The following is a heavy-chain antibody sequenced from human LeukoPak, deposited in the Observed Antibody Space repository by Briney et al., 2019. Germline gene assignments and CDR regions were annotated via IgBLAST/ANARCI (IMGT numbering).Heavy chain of an antibody. CDR3: ARASNYGDPLDY. V-gene: IGHV4-39*07. CDR1: GGSISSSSYY. Sequence: SETLSLTCTVSGGSISSSSYYWGWTRQPPGKGLEWIGSIYYSGSTYYNPSLKSRVTISVDKSKNQFSLKLSSVTAADTAVYYCARASNYGDPLDYWGQGTLVTVSS. J-gene: IGHJ4*02. CDR2: IYYSGST. D-gene: IGHD4-17*01.